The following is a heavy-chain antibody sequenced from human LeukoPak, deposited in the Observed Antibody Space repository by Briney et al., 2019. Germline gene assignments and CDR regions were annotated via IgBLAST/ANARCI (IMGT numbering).Heavy chain of an antibody. J-gene: IGHJ4*02. V-gene: IGHV3-15*01. CDR2: IKSKTDGGTT. CDR1: GFTFSNAW. CDR3: PTEGRPTVPTPFHY. D-gene: IGHD4-17*01. Sequence: GGSLRLSCAASGFTFSNAWMSWVRQAPGKGLEWVGRIKSKTDGGTTAYAAPVKGRFTISRDDSKNTLFLQMTSLKTEDTAVYSCPTEGRPTVPTPFHYGGQGTLVTVSS.